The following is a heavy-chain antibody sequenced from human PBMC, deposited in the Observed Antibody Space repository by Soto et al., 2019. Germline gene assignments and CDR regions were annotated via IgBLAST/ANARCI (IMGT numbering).Heavy chain of an antibody. CDR2: LSYDGIAQ. J-gene: IGHJ5*02. CDR3: VKGGWYGSSSPSDR. V-gene: IGHV3-30*18. CDR1: GFTLSRQD. Sequence: QEQLVESGEDVVKPGGSLRLSCAASGFTLSRQDMHWVRQAPGKGLGWVAVLSYDGIAQYYADSVKGRFTISRDNSKNTLFLQMNSLRVEDPALYYCVKGGWYGSSSPSDRWGQGTLVTVSS. D-gene: IGHD6-6*01.